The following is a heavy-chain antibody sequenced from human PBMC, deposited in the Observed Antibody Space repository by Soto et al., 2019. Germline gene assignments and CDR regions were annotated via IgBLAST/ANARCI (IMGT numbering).Heavy chain of an antibody. D-gene: IGHD3-3*01. CDR2: ISAYNGNT. V-gene: IGHV1-18*01. CDR1: GYTFTSYG. CDR3: ATVSDLEWSFGLDY. Sequence: ASVKVSCKASGYTFTSYGISWVRQAPGQGLEWMGWISAYNGNTNYAQKLQGRVTMTADTSTSTAYMELRSLRSDDTAVYYCATVSDLEWSFGLDYLCQGTLLTISS. J-gene: IGHJ4*02.